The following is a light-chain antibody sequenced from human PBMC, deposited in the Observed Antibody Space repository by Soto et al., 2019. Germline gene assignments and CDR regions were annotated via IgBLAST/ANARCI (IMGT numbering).Light chain of an antibody. CDR2: GAS. CDR1: QSVSSSH. J-gene: IGKJ1*01. Sequence: EIVLTQSPGTLSLSPGERATLSCRASQSVSSSHLAWYQQKPGQAPRLPIYGASSRATAIPDRFSGSGSGTAFTLTISRLEPEDFAVYYCQQYGSSQWTFGQATKVEIK. V-gene: IGKV3-20*01. CDR3: QQYGSSQWT.